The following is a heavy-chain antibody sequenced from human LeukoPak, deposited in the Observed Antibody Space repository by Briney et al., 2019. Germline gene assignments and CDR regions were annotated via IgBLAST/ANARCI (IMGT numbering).Heavy chain of an antibody. J-gene: IGHJ4*02. Sequence: GGSLRLSRVASGYSFTIFVTSCVPDAPGKGLEWVSTISGNGGSTYYADSLKGRFTIPIDNSKNTVYLQMNSLRAEDTAVYYCAKWLLYYYDSSGYYLDYWGQGTLVTVS. D-gene: IGHD3-22*01. CDR3: AKWLLYYYDSSGYYLDY. CDR1: GYSFTIFV. V-gene: IGHV3-23*01. CDR2: ISGNGGST.